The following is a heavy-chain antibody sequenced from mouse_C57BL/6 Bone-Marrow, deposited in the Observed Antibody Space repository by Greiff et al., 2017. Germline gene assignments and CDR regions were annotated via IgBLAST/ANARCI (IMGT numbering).Heavy chain of an antibody. D-gene: IGHD1-1*01. Sequence: QVQLQQPGAALVKPGASVKMSCKASGYTFTSYWITWVKQRPGQGLEWIGDIYPGSGSTNYNEKFKSKATLTVDTSSSTAYMQLSSLTSEDSAVYYGARGVRYPDWYFDVWGTGTTVTVSS. CDR3: ARGVRYPDWYFDV. J-gene: IGHJ1*03. V-gene: IGHV1-55*01. CDR2: IYPGSGST. CDR1: GYTFTSYW.